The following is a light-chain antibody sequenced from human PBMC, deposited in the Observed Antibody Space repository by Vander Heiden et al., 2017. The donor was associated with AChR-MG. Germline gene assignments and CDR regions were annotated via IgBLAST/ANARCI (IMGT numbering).Light chain of an antibody. J-gene: IGLJ2*01. CDR2: LNSDGSH. CDR1: SGHSSYA. Sequence: QLVLTQSPSASASLGASIKPTCTLSSGHSSYAIAWHQQQPEKGPRYLMKLNSDGSHSKGDGIPDRFSGSSSGAERYLTISSLQSEDEADDYCQTWGTGINVVFGGGTKLTVI. V-gene: IGLV4-69*01. CDR3: QTWGTGINVV.